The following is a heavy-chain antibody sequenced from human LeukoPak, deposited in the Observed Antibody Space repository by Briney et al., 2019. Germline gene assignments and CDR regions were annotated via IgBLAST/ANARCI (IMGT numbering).Heavy chain of an antibody. J-gene: IGHJ4*02. CDR1: GYTFTSYG. V-gene: IGHV1-18*01. CDR2: ISAYNGNT. D-gene: IGHD3-22*01. CDR3: ARDPNEYHYDSSGSHGPIDY. Sequence: ASVKVSCKTSGYTFTSYGISWVRQAPGQGLEWMGWISAYNGNTNYAQKLQGRVTMTTDTSTSTAYMELRSLRSDDTAVYYCARDPNEYHYDSSGSHGPIDYWGQGTLVTVSS.